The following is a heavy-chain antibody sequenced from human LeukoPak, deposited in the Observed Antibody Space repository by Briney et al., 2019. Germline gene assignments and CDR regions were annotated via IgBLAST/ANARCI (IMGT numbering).Heavy chain of an antibody. D-gene: IGHD3-3*01. CDR3: ARAAKLRFLEWSDY. V-gene: IGHV4-59*08. CDR2: IYYSGST. Sequence: ASETLSLTCSVSGGSFSGYYWSWIRQPPGKGLEWIGYIYYSGSTYYNPSLKSRVTISVDTSKNQFSLKLSSVTAADTAVYYCARAAKLRFLEWSDYWGQGTLVTVSS. CDR1: GGSFSGYY. J-gene: IGHJ4*02.